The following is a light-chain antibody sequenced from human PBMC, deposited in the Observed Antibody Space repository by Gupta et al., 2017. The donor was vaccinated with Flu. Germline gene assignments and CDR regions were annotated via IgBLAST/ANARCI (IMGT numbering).Light chain of an antibody. CDR2: KDI. J-gene: IGLJ2*01. V-gene: IGLV3-25*03. CDR1: VLSKQF. CDR3: QSTDSTTTYHVL. Sequence: GDVLSKQFAYWYQVKSGQSPLMLIYKDIERPSGIPERFSGSTSGTIATLTISGVQAEDEADYLCQSTDSTTTYHVLFGGGTKLTVL.